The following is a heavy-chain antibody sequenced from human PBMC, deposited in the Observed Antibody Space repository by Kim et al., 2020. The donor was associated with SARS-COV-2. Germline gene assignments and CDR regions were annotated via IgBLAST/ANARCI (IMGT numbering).Heavy chain of an antibody. J-gene: IGHJ4*02. CDR3: ARDTTSGWIDY. D-gene: IGHD6-19*01. Sequence: KDYADSVSGRFTMSRDNSKNTLYLQMNSLRAEDTAVYYCARDTTSGWIDYWGQGTLVTVSS. V-gene: IGHV3-30*01. CDR2: K.